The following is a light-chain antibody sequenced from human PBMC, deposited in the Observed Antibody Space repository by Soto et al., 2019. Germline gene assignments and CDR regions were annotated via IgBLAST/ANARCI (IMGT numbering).Light chain of an antibody. CDR1: SSDDGGYNY. Sequence: QSALTQPASVSGSPGQSITISCTGTSSDDGGYNYVSWYQQHPGKAPKLMIYEVSNRPSGVSNRFSGSKSGNTASLTISGFQAEDESDYYCSSYTSSSTPYVFGTGTKLTVL. CDR2: EVS. J-gene: IGLJ1*01. V-gene: IGLV2-14*01. CDR3: SSYTSSSTPYV.